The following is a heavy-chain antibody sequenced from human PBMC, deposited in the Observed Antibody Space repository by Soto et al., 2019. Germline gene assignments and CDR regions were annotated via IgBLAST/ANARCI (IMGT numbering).Heavy chain of an antibody. CDR3: ARDIWNYGSGSYYPGPFDY. Sequence: PGGSLRLSCAASGFTFSSYGMHWVRQAPGKGLEWVAVIWYDGSNKYYADSVKGRFTISRDNSKNTLYLQMNSLRAEDTAVYYCARDIWNYGSGSYYPGPFDYWGQGTLVTVS. V-gene: IGHV3-33*01. J-gene: IGHJ4*02. D-gene: IGHD3-10*01. CDR1: GFTFSSYG. CDR2: IWYDGSNK.